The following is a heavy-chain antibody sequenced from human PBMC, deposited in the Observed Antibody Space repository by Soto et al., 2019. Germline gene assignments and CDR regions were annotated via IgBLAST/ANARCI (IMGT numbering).Heavy chain of an antibody. D-gene: IGHD3-9*01. CDR2: IYYSGST. CDR3: ARGSYFDWLLPIDY. J-gene: IGHJ4*02. CDR1: GGSISSGGYY. V-gene: IGHV4-31*03. Sequence: QVQLQESGPGLVKPSQTLSLTCTVSGGSISSGGYYWSWIRQHPGKGLEWIGYIYYSGSTYYNTSLKSRVTISVDTSKNRCSLKLSSVTAADTAVYYCARGSYFDWLLPIDYWGQGTLVTVSS.